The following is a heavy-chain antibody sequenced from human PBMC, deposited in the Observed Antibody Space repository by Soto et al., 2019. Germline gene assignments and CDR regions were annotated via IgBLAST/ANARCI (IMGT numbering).Heavy chain of an antibody. CDR2: IYYSGST. D-gene: IGHD5-18*01. CDR1: GGSISSSSYY. V-gene: IGHV4-39*01. Sequence: QLQLQESGPGLVKPSETLSLTCTVSGGSISSSSYYWGWIRQPPGKGLEWIGSIYYSGSTYYNPSLKSRVTISVDTSKNQFSLKLSSVTAADTAVYYCARQGRGYSYGQKKYYGMDVWGQGTTVTVSS. CDR3: ARQGRGYSYGQKKYYGMDV. J-gene: IGHJ6*02.